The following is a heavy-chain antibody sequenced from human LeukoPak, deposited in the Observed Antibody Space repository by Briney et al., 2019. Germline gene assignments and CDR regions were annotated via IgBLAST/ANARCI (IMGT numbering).Heavy chain of an antibody. V-gene: IGHV3-33*01. CDR3: ARDYDILTGYHSPPLDY. D-gene: IGHD3-9*01. CDR2: IWYDGSNK. Sequence: GGSLRLSCAASGFTFSSYGMHWVRQAPGKGLEWVAVIWYDGSNKYYADSVKGRFTISRDNSKNTLYLQMNSLRAEDTAVYYCARDYDILTGYHSPPLDYWGQGTLVTVSS. J-gene: IGHJ4*02. CDR1: GFTFSSYG.